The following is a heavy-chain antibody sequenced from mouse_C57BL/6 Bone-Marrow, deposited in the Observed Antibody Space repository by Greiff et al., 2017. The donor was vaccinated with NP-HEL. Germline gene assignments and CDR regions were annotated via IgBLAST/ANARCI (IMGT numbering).Heavy chain of an antibody. D-gene: IGHD1-1*01. J-gene: IGHJ1*03. CDR2: FYPGSGSI. CDR3: ARHGDDFGSSDGYFDV. V-gene: IGHV1-62-2*01. Sequence: QVQLQQSGAELVKPGASVKLSCKASGYTFTEYTIHWVKQRSGQGLEWIGWFYPGSGSITYNEKFKDKATLTADKSSSTVYMDLSRLTSEESAVYFWARHGDDFGSSDGYFDVWGTGTTVTVSS. CDR1: GYTFTEYT.